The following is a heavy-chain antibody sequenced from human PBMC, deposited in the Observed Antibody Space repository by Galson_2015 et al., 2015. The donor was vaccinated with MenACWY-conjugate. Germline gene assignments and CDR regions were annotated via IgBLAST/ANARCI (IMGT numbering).Heavy chain of an antibody. CDR3: ARDTTHYGMDV. CDR1: GYTFTSYG. V-gene: IGHV1-18*01. Sequence: SVKVSCKASGYTFTSYGISWVRQAPGQGLEWMGWISAYNGNTNYAQKLQGRVTMTTDTSTSTAYMELRSLGSDDTAVYYCARDTTHYGMDVWGQGTTVTVSS. CDR2: ISAYNGNT. D-gene: IGHD2/OR15-2a*01. J-gene: IGHJ6*02.